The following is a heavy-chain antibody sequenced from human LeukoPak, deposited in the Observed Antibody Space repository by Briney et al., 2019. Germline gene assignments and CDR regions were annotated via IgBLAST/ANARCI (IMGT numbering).Heavy chain of an antibody. CDR2: INPNSGGT. D-gene: IGHD3-22*01. CDR3: ARGYYYDSSGQIT. J-gene: IGHJ4*02. CDR1: GYTFTRYY. Sequence: ASVKVSCKASGYTFTRYYMHWVRQAPGQGLEWMGRINPNSGGTNYAQKFQGRVTMTRDTSISTAYMELSRLRSDDTAVYYCARGYYYDSSGQITWGQGTLVTVSS. V-gene: IGHV1-2*06.